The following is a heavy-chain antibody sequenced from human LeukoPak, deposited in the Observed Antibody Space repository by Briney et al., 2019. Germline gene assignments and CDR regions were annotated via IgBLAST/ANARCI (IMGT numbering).Heavy chain of an antibody. CDR1: GFTLSSYW. J-gene: IGHJ3*01. V-gene: IGHV3-7*04. Sequence: GGSLRLSCSFSGFTLSSYWMSWVRQAPGKGLEWVANVKQDGIEKYYVDSVNGRFTISRDNTKNSLYLQMNSLRVEDTAVYYCVRDISTGWAFDVWGQGTVVTASS. CDR3: VRDISTGWAFDV. D-gene: IGHD6-19*01. CDR2: VKQDGIEK.